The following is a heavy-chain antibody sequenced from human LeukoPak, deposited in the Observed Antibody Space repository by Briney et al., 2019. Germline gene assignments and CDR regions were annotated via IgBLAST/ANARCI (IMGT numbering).Heavy chain of an antibody. Sequence: GGSLRLSCAASGFTVSSYAMHWVRQAPGKGLERVAVISYDGSNKYYADSVKGRFTISRENSKKTLYLQMNSLRAEDTAVYYCASSYGDYDAYYYYGMDVWGQGITVTVSS. D-gene: IGHD4-17*01. CDR1: GFTVSSYA. J-gene: IGHJ6*02. CDR2: ISYDGSNK. CDR3: ASSYGDYDAYYYYGMDV. V-gene: IGHV3-30-3*01.